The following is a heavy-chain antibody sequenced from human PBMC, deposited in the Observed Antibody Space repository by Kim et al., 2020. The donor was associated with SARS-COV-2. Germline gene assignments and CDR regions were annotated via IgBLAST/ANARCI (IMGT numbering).Heavy chain of an antibody. Sequence: ASVKVSCKTSGYTFIDYYIYWVRQVPGQGLEWMGWINPKSGGTKYAPKFQDRVTLTRDTSINTVYMELSRLTSDDTAVYYCARGGKVIYSYYRMHIWGEGPAVTVPA. CDR1: GYTFIDYY. D-gene: IGHD2-21*01. V-gene: IGHV1-2*02. CDR3: ARGGKVIYSYYRMHI. CDR2: INPKSGGT. J-gene: IGHJ6*04.